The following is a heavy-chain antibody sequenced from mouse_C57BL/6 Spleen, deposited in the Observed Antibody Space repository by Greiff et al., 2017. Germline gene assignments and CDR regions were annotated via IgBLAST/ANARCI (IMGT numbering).Heavy chain of an antibody. D-gene: IGHD1-1*01. J-gene: IGHJ3*01. Sequence: QVQLQQPGAELVKPGASVKMSCKASGYTFTSYWITWVKQRPGQGLEWIGDIYPGSGSTNYNEKFKSKATLTVDTSSSTAYMQLSSLTSEDSAVYYCARGVYGSSLFAYWGQVTLVTVSA. V-gene: IGHV1-55*01. CDR3: ARGVYGSSLFAY. CDR2: IYPGSGST. CDR1: GYTFTSYW.